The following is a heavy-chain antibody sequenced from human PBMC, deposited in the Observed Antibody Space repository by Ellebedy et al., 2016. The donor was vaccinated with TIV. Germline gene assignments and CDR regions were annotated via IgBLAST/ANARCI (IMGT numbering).Heavy chain of an antibody. Sequence: GESLKISCAASGFTFSSYAMHWVRQAPGKGLEWVAVISYDGSNKYYADSVKGRFTISRDNSKNTLYLQMNSLRAEDTAVYYCARGGYSSSWYGDAFDIWGQGTMVTVSS. CDR1: GFTFSSYA. J-gene: IGHJ3*02. V-gene: IGHV3-30-3*01. CDR3: ARGGYSSSWYGDAFDI. CDR2: ISYDGSNK. D-gene: IGHD6-13*01.